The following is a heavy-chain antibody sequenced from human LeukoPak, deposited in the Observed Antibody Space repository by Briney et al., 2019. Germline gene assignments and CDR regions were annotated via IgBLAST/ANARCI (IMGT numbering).Heavy chain of an antibody. Sequence: PSETLSLTCTVSGGSISSYYWSWIRQPPGKGLEWIGYVYYSGSTHYNPSLKSRVTISVDTSKSQFSLRLSSVTAADTAVYYCGRDGYGIAAAEAFDIWGQGTMVTVSS. CDR1: GGSISSYY. CDR3: GRDGYGIAAAEAFDI. V-gene: IGHV4-59*12. J-gene: IGHJ3*02. D-gene: IGHD6-13*01. CDR2: VYYSGST.